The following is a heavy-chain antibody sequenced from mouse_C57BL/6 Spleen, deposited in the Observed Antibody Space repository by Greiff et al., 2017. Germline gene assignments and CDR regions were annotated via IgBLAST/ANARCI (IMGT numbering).Heavy chain of an antibody. CDR3: ARNLIYDGYPYAMDY. Sequence: QVQLQQPGAELVMPGASVKLSCKASGYTFTSYWMHWVKQRPGQGLEWIGEIDPSDSYTNYNQKFKGKSTLTVDKSSSTAYMQLSSLTSEDSAVYYCARNLIYDGYPYAMDYWGQGTTLTVSS. CDR1: GYTFTSYW. D-gene: IGHD2-3*01. CDR2: IDPSDSYT. V-gene: IGHV1-69*01. J-gene: IGHJ2*01.